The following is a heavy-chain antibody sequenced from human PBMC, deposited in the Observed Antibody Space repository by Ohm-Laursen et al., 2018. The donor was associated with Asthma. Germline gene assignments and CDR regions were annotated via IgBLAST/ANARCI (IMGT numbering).Heavy chain of an antibody. CDR2: IWYDGSNK. Sequence: SLRLSCTASGFSFNTYSMNWVRQAPGKGLEWVAVIWYDGSNKYYGDSVKGRFTISRDNSKNTVDLQMNSLRAEDTAVYYCARDGSRSGHYPRPHDYWGQGTLVTVSS. CDR3: ARDGSRSGHYPRPHDY. V-gene: IGHV3-33*08. D-gene: IGHD3-22*01. CDR1: GFSFNTYS. J-gene: IGHJ4*02.